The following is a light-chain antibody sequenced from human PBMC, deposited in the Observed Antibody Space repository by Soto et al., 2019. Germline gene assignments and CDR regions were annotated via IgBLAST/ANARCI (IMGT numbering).Light chain of an antibody. CDR1: QSVSSSY. V-gene: IGKV3-20*01. CDR2: GAS. Sequence: EIVLTQSPGTLSLSPGERATLSCRASQSVSSSYLAWYQQKPGQAPRLLIYGASSRATGIPDRFSGSGSGTDFTLTIGRLEPEDFAVYYCQQYDSSLWTFGQGTKVEIK. J-gene: IGKJ1*01. CDR3: QQYDSSLWT.